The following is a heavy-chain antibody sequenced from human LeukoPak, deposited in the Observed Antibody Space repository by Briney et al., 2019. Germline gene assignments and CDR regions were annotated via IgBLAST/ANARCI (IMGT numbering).Heavy chain of an antibody. D-gene: IGHD3-10*01. Sequence: ASVTVSCKASGYTFTSYYMHWVRQAPGQGLEWMGIINPSGGSTSYAQKFQGRVTMTRDTSTSTVYMELSSLRSEDTAVYYCARAYGSGSYTSLFFDYWGQGTLVTVSS. V-gene: IGHV1-46*01. CDR2: INPSGGST. J-gene: IGHJ4*02. CDR1: GYTFTSYY. CDR3: ARAYGSGSYTSLFFDY.